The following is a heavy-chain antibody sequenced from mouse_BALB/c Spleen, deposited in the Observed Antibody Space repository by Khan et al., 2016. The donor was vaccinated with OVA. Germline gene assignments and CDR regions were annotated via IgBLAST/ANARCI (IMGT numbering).Heavy chain of an antibody. CDR2: INPSTGYT. CDR1: GYTFTSYW. CDR3: ANHGSSSAWITY. V-gene: IGHV1-7*01. D-gene: IGHD1-1*01. Sequence: VQLVESGAELAKPGASVKMSCKASGYTFTSYWMHWVKQWPGQGQQWSGYINPSTGYTEYNQWFKNKASLTPDKSTSTAYMQLSSLTSEESAVYSCANHGSSSAWITYWGQGTLVTVSA. J-gene: IGHJ3*01.